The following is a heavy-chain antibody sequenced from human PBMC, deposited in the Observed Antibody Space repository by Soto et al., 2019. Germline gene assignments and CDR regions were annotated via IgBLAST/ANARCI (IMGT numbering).Heavy chain of an antibody. J-gene: IGHJ2*01. D-gene: IGHD2-15*01. V-gene: IGHV4-59*01. CDR2: IYYIGNT. CDR3: ARPGLRRDWYFDL. CDR1: GGFISTYY. Sequence: PSETLSLTCTVSGGFISTYYWTWVRQPPGKGLEWIGYIYYIGNTDYNPSLKSRATISVDTSKNQFSLKLRSVTAADTAVYYCARPGLRRDWYFDLWGRGTLVTVSS.